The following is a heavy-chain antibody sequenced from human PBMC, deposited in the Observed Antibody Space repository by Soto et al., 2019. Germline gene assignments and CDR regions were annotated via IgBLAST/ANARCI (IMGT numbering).Heavy chain of an antibody. CDR2: IYHSGST. CDR3: ARLYDSSGFDWFDP. CDR1: GYAMCSGYY. V-gene: IGHV4-38-2*01. J-gene: IGHJ5*02. D-gene: IGHD3-22*01. Sequence: SETLSLTCAVSGYAMCSGYYWVWIRQAPGKGLEWIGSIYHSGSTYYNPSLKSRVTISVDTSKNQFSLKLSSVTAADTAVYYCARLYDSSGFDWFDPWGQGTLVTVSS.